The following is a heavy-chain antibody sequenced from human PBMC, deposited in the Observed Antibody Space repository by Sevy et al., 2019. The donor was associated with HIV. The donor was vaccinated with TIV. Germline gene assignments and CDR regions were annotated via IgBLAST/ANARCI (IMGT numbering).Heavy chain of an antibody. D-gene: IGHD5-12*01. CDR3: ASQRGGYERLYYFDS. CDR1: GFTHS. CDR2: ISDSSATI. V-gene: IGHV3-48*01. J-gene: IGHJ4*02. Sequence: GGSLRLSCVASGFTHSINWVRQAPGKGLEWVSYISDSSATIHYADSVKGRFTISRDNAKNSLYLQMNTLRAEDTAVYYCASQRGGYERLYYFDSWGQGTLVTVSS.